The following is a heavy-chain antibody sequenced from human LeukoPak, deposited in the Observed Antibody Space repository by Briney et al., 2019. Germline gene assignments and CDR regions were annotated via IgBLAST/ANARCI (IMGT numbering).Heavy chain of an antibody. CDR1: GGTISSYA. V-gene: IGHV1-69*13. D-gene: IGHD4-17*01. CDR2: FIPILGTA. CDR3: ARGSIGDYGDYGGFDY. Sequence: ASVKVSCKASGGTISSYAISWVRQAPGQGLEWMGGFIPILGTANYAQKFQGRVTITADESTSTAYMELSSLRSEDTAVYYCARGSIGDYGDYGGFDYWGQGTLVTVSS. J-gene: IGHJ4*02.